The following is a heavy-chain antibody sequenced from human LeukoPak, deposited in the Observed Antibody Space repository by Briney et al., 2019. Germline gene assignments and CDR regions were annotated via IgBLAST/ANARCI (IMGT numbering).Heavy chain of an antibody. CDR1: GFTFSSYA. CDR2: ISGSGGST. Sequence: PGGSLRLSCAASGFTFSSYAMSWVRQAPGKGLEGGSAISGSGGSTYYADSVKGRFTISRDNSKNTLYLQMNSLRAEDTAVYYCAKDLDYDFWSGSPELDPWGQGHLVPVSS. J-gene: IGHJ5*02. CDR3: AKDLDYDFWSGSPELDP. D-gene: IGHD3-3*01. V-gene: IGHV3-23*01.